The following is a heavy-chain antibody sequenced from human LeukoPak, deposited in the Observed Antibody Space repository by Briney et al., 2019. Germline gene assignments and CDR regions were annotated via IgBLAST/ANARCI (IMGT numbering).Heavy chain of an antibody. D-gene: IGHD3-9*01. Sequence: PGGSLRLSCAASGFTFSSYWMSWVRQAPGKGLEWVANINQDGSEKYSVDSVKGRFTISRDNAKNSLYLQMNSLRAEDTAVYYCARGRAGRNYDILTGYATPNYYYYYMDVWGKGTTVTVSS. V-gene: IGHV3-7*01. CDR2: INQDGSEK. J-gene: IGHJ6*03. CDR1: GFTFSSYW. CDR3: ARGRAGRNYDILTGYATPNYYYYYMDV.